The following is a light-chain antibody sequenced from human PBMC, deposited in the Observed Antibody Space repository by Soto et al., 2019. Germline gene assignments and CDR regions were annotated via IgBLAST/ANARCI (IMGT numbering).Light chain of an antibody. Sequence: EIVMTQSPATLSVSPGERATLSCRASQSIRGNLACNHQKPGQAPRLLMFRTSSRATGFPARFSGSGSGTEFNLTISSRQSEDLGVYYCQQYNNWPRATFGGGTKVEIK. CDR3: QQYNNWPRAT. CDR2: RTS. CDR1: QSIRGN. J-gene: IGKJ4*01. V-gene: IGKV3-15*01.